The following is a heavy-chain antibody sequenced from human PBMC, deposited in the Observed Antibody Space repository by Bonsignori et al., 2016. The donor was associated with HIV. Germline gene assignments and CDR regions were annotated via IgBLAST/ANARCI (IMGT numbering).Heavy chain of an antibody. CDR2: IRYDGSNK. D-gene: IGHD3-22*01. V-gene: IGHV3-30*02. CDR3: AKDQGDDYYDTTPDY. Sequence: VRQMPGKGLEWVAFIRYDGSNKYYADSVKGRFTISRDNSKNTLYLQMNSLRAEDTAVYYCAKDQGDDYYDTTPDYWGQGTLVTVSS. J-gene: IGHJ4*02.